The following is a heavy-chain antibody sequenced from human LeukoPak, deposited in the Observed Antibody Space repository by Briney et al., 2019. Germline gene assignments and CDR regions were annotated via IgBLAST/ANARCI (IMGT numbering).Heavy chain of an antibody. CDR1: GYTFTSYG. CDR3: ARDPDAVYSGYDSDWFDP. J-gene: IGHJ5*02. CDR2: ISAYIGNT. V-gene: IGHV1-18*04. D-gene: IGHD5-12*01. Sequence: ASVTVSCKASGYTFTSYGISWVRQAAGQGREWMGWISAYIGNTNYAQKLQGRVTMTTDTSTSTAYMELRSLRSDDTAVYYCARDPDAVYSGYDSDWFDPWGQGTLVTVSS.